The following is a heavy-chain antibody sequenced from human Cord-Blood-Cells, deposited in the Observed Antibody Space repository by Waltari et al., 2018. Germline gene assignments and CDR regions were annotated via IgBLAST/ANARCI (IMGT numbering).Heavy chain of an antibody. CDR2: IYYSGST. D-gene: IGHD1-26*01. CDR1: GGSISSHY. CDR3: ARTRYQSGSYYWFDP. V-gene: IGHV4-59*11. J-gene: IGHJ5*02. Sequence: QVQLQESGPGLVKPSETLSLTCTVSGGSISSHYWSWIRQPPGKGLEWIGYIYYSGSTNHNHSLKSRVTISVDTSKNQFSLKLSSVTAADTAVYYCARTRYQSGSYYWFDPWGQGTLVTVSS.